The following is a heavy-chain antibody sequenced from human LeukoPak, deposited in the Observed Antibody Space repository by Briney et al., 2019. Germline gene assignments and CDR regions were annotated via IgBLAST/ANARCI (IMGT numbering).Heavy chain of an antibody. CDR2: INSDGSEG. D-gene: IGHD6-6*01. J-gene: IGHJ3*01. CDR1: GFTFSGFW. V-gene: IGHV3-7*03. CDR3: ARSSYSSSSSV. Sequence: PGGSLRLSCAVSGFTFSGFWMSWSRQALGKGLEWVASINSDGSEGYYADVVKGRFTISRDNAKNSLYLQINSLRAEDTAMYYCARSSYSSSSSVWGQGTMVTVSS.